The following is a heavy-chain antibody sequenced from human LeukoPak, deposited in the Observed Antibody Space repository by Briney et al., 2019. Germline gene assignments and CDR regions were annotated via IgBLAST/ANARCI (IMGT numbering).Heavy chain of an antibody. CDR2: ITISSGII. Sequence: GGSLRLSCAASGFTFSDYNMNWGSQAPGKGGEGVAYITISSGIIYYADSVKGRFTISRDNAKKSLYLQMNSLRAEDRAVCYCAKALQPASSCFYSWGPGALVTVSS. J-gene: IGHJ4*02. D-gene: IGHD6-13*01. V-gene: IGHV3-48*01. CDR1: GFTFSDYN. CDR3: AKALQPASSCFYS.